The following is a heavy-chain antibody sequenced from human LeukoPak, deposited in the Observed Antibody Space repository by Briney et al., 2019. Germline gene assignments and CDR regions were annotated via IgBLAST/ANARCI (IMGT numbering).Heavy chain of an antibody. J-gene: IGHJ5*02. Sequence: ASVKVSCKASGGTFSSHAISWVRQAPGQGHEWMGGIIPIFGTANYAQKFQGRVTITTDESTSTAYMELSSLRSEDTAVYYCARGDEVIATPGGWFDPWGQGTLVTVSS. CDR1: GGTFSSHA. V-gene: IGHV1-69*05. CDR3: ARGDEVIATPGGWFDP. CDR2: IIPIFGTA. D-gene: IGHD3-16*01.